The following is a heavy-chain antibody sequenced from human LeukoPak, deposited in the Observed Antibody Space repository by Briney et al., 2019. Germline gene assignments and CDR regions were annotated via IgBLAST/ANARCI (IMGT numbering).Heavy chain of an antibody. CDR3: ARHSGSGWQALGY. J-gene: IGHJ4*02. Sequence: ASVKVPCKASGYTFSNYGISWVRQAPGIGLEWMGWTSYNGNTNYAQKFQDRVTMTTDTSTTTAYMELRSLESDDTAVYYCARHSGSGWQALGYWGQGTLDTVSS. D-gene: IGHD6-19*01. CDR1: GYTFSNYG. CDR2: TSYNGNT. V-gene: IGHV1-18*04.